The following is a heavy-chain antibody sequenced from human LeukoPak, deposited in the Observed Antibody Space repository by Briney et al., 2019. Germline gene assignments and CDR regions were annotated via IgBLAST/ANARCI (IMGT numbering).Heavy chain of an antibody. CDR3: ARDHCSGGSCYWPFDP. J-gene: IGHJ5*02. D-gene: IGHD2-15*01. CDR2: INPNSGGT. CDR1: GYTFTGYY. V-gene: IGHV1-2*02. Sequence: ASVKVSCKASGYTFTGYYMHWVRQAPGQGLERMGWINPNSGGTNYAQKFQGRVTMTRDTSISTAYMELSRLRSDDTAVYYCARDHCSGGSCYWPFDPWGQGTLVTVSS.